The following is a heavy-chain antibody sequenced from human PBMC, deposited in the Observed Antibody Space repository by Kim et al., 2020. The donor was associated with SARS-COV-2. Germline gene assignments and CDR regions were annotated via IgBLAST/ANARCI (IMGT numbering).Heavy chain of an antibody. CDR2: INHSGST. V-gene: IGHV4-34*01. J-gene: IGHJ5*02. D-gene: IGHD6-13*01. CDR1: GGSFSGYY. CDR3: ARGRRYSSSWYLFVNWFDP. Sequence: SETLSLTCAVYGGSFSGYYWSWIRQPPGKGLEWIGEINHSGSTNYNPSLKSRVTISVDTSKNQFSLKLSSVTAADTAVYYCARGRRYSSSWYLFVNWFDPWGQGTLVTVSS.